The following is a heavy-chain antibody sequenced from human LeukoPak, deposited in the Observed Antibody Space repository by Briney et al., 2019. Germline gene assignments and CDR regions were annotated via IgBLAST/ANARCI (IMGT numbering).Heavy chain of an antibody. J-gene: IGHJ3*02. CDR3: ARTPYGGNSNFLDI. Sequence: SGGSLRLSCAASGFTFSSYWMSWVRQAPGKGLEWVANIKQDGSEKYYVDSVKGRFTISRDNAKNSLYLQMNSLRAEDTAVYYCARTPYGGNSNFLDIWGQGTMVTVSS. V-gene: IGHV3-7*01. D-gene: IGHD4-23*01. CDR1: GFTFSSYW. CDR2: IKQDGSEK.